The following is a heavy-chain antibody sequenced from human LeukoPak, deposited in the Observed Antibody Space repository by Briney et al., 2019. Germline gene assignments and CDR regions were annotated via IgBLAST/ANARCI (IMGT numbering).Heavy chain of an antibody. CDR3: AAVLRYIDWSRHFDY. CDR2: ISGSGGST. J-gene: IGHJ4*02. CDR1: GFTFSSYA. Sequence: GGSLRLSCAASGFTFSSYAMSWVRQAPGKGLEWVSAISGSGGSTYYADSVKGRFTISRDNSKNTLYLQMNSLRAEDTAVYYCAAVLRYIDWSRHFDYWGQGTLVTVSS. V-gene: IGHV3-23*01. D-gene: IGHD3-9*01.